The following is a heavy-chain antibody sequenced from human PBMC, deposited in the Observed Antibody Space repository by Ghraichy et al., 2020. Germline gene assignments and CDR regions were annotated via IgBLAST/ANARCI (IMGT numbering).Heavy chain of an antibody. V-gene: IGHV3-30*18. CDR1: GFTFSNYG. D-gene: IGHD3-10*01. CDR2: ITSDGGIK. CDR3: TKGGDMDV. J-gene: IGHJ6*02. Sequence: GESLNISCAASGFTFSNYGIYWVRQAPGKGLEWVALITSDGGIKFYADSVKGRFTISRDNSKNTLYLQMNSLRPDDTAMYYCTKGGDMDVWGQGTTVTVSS.